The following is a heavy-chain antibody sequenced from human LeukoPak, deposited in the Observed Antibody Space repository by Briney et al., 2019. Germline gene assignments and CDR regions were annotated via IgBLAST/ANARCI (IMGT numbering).Heavy chain of an antibody. CDR3: ARVYSYGLFDY. Sequence: ASVKVSCKASGYTFSSYGISWVRQAPGQGLEWMGWISAYNGNTNYAQKLQGRVTMTTDTSTTTAYVELRSLRSDDTAVYYCARVYSYGLFDYWGQGTLVTVSS. CDR1: GYTFSSYG. CDR2: ISAYNGNT. V-gene: IGHV1-18*01. J-gene: IGHJ4*02. D-gene: IGHD5-18*01.